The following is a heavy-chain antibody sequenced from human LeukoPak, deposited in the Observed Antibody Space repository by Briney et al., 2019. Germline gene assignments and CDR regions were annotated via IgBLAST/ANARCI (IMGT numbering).Heavy chain of an antibody. CDR2: INHSGST. Sequence: SETLSLTCAVYGGSFSGYYWSWIRQPPGKGLEWIGEINHSGSTNYNPSLKSRVTISVDTSKNQFSLKLSSVTAADTAVYYCARSIAVAGGFFEDYWGQGTLVTVSS. J-gene: IGHJ4*02. D-gene: IGHD6-19*01. CDR3: ARSIAVAGGFFEDY. CDR1: GGSFSGYY. V-gene: IGHV4-34*01.